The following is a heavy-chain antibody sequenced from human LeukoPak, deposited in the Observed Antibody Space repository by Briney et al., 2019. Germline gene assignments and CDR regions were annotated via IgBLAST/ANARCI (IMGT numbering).Heavy chain of an antibody. J-gene: IGHJ4*02. CDR3: ARVGDYALKD. CDR2: IDTGGIT. V-gene: IGHV4-4*07. D-gene: IGHD3-16*01. Sequence: SETLSLTCTVSGGSISIYYWSWIRQPAGKGLEWIGRIDTGGITNYNPSLKSRVSMSVDTSKNQFSLRLSSVTAADTAVYYCARVGDYALKDWGQGTLVTVSS. CDR1: GGSISIYY.